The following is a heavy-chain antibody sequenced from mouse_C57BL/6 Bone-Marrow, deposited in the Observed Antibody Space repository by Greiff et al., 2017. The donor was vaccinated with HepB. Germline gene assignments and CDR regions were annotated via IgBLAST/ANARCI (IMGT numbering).Heavy chain of an antibody. CDR1: GFTFSDYG. CDR2: ISSGSSTI. V-gene: IGHV5-17*01. J-gene: IGHJ3*01. CDR3: ARDSNYPFAY. D-gene: IGHD2-5*01. Sequence: DVHLVESGGGLVKPGGSLKLSCAASGFTFSDYGMHWVRQAPEKGLEWVAYISSGSSTIYYADTVKGRFTISRDNAKNTLFLQMTSLRSEDTAMYYCARDSNYPFAYWGQGTLVTVSA.